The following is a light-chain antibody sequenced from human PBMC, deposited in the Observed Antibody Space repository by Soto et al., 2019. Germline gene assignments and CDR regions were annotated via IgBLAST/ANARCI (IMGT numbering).Light chain of an antibody. CDR3: QNYNSYSEA. Sequence: IEMTQPPGTLAGSVGYRGTITCRASQTISSWLDWYQQKPGKAPKLLIYKASTLKSGVPSRFSGSGSGTEFTLTISRLQPDDFATYYCQNYNSYSEAFGQGTKVDI. V-gene: IGKV1-5*03. CDR2: KAS. CDR1: QTISSW. J-gene: IGKJ1*01.